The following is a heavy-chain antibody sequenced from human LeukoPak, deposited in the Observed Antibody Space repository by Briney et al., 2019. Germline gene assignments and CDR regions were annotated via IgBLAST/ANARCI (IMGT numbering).Heavy chain of an antibody. V-gene: IGHV4-4*02. J-gene: IGHJ4*02. CDR1: GASISSSNW. CDR2: IYHAGTT. D-gene: IGHD6-13*01. CDR3: ARAGSSSWSGFDY. Sequence: SETLSLTCAVSGASISSSNWWSWARQPPGKGLEWIGEIYHAGTTNYNPSLKSRVTISVDKSKNQFSLKLSSVTAADTAVYYCARAGSSSWSGFDYWGQGTLVTVSS.